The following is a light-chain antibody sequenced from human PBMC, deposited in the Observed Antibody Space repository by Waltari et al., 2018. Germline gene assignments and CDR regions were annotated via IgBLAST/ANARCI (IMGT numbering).Light chain of an antibody. V-gene: IGLV2-14*03. Sequence: QSALTQPASVSGSTGQSVTIPCTGSSTDIGANEYAGWYQQHPGRAPKLLIYDVRRPSSGVPDRFSGSKAGNTASLTISGLQTDDEADYHCTAYRSGGTLVFGGGTKLTVL. CDR2: DVR. CDR1: STDIGANEY. J-gene: IGLJ3*02. CDR3: TAYRSGGTLV.